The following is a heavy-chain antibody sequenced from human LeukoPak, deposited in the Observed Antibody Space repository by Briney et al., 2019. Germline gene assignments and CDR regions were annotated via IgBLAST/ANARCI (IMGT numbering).Heavy chain of an antibody. D-gene: IGHD6-19*01. Sequence: ASVTVSCKASGYTFTGYYMHWVRQATGQGLEWMGWMNPNSGNTGYAQKFQGRVTMTRNTSISTAYMELSSLRSDDTAVYYCARGQQWLEAFDYWGLGTLVTVSS. CDR3: ARGQQWLEAFDY. CDR1: GYTFTGYY. CDR2: MNPNSGNT. V-gene: IGHV1-8*02. J-gene: IGHJ4*02.